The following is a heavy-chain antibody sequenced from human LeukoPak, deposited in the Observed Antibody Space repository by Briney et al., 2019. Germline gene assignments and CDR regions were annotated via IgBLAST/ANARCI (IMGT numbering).Heavy chain of an antibody. V-gene: IGHV1-18*01. CDR1: GYTFTSYG. J-gene: IGHJ4*02. CDR3: ARDPSYGGDLDY. CDR2: ISAYNGNA. Sequence: ASVKVSCKASGYTFTSYGSSWVRQAPGQGLEWMGWISAYNGNANYAQKLQGRVTMTTDTSTSTAYMELRSLRSDDTAVYYCARDPSYGGDLDYWGQGTLVTVSS. D-gene: IGHD4-23*01.